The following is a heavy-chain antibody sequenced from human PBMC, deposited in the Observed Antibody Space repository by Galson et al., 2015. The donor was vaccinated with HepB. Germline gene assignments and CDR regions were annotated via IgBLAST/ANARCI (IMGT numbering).Heavy chain of an antibody. D-gene: IGHD4-17*01. V-gene: IGHV1-18*04. CDR2: ISDYNGNT. J-gene: IGHJ4*02. CDR3: ARDHHDYGDYIPLFDY. Sequence: SVTVSCKASGSTFTSYGISWVRQAPGQGLEWMGWISDYNGNTNYAQKLQGRVTMTTDTSTSTAYMELRSLRSDDTAVYYCARDHHDYGDYIPLFDYWGQGTPVTVSS. CDR1: GSTFTSYG.